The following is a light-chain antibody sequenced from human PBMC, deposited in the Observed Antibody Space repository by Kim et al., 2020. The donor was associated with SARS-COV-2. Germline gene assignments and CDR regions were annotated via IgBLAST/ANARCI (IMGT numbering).Light chain of an antibody. CDR2: SAS. CDR1: QSVSSN. V-gene: IGKV3-15*01. Sequence: IVMTQSPATLSVSPGERATLSCRASQSVSSNLAWYQQKPGQAPRLLIYSASTRATGIPARFSGSGSGTEFTLTISSLQSEDFAVYYCQQYNNWYTFGQGTKLEIK. CDR3: QQYNNWYT. J-gene: IGKJ2*01.